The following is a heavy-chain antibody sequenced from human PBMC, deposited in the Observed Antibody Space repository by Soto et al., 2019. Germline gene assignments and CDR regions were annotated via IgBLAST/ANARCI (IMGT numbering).Heavy chain of an antibody. D-gene: IGHD6-6*01. J-gene: IGHJ4*02. CDR2: IYYSGST. Sequence: QVQLQESGPGLVKPSQTLSLTCTVSGGSISSGGYYWSWIRQHPGKGLEWIGYIYYSGSTYYNPSLKSRVTISVDTSKNQCSLKLSSVTAADTAVYYCARGASIAARPFDYWGQGTLVTVSS. V-gene: IGHV4-31*03. CDR3: ARGASIAARPFDY. CDR1: GGSISSGGYY.